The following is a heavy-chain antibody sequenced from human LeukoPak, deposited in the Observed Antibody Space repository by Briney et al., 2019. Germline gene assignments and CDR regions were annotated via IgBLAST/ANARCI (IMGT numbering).Heavy chain of an antibody. CDR2: ISGSGGST. CDR3: AKSRTWEWLNFGY. V-gene: IGHV3-23*01. Sequence: SGGSLRLSCAASGFTFSSYGMSWVRQAPGKGLEWVSAISGSGGSTYYADSVKGRFTISRDNSKNTLYLQMNSLRAEDTAVYYCAKSRTWEWLNFGYWGQGTLVTVSS. J-gene: IGHJ4*02. D-gene: IGHD3-3*01. CDR1: GFTFSSYG.